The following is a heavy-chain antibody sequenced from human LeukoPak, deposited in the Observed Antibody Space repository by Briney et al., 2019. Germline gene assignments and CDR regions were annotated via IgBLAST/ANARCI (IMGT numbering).Heavy chain of an antibody. CDR2: IRKKVNSYTT. CDR3: SRGFCSGDTCYSGDF. J-gene: IGHJ4*02. CDR1: GFTFSDHY. D-gene: IGHD2-15*01. Sequence: GGSLRLSCAASGFTFSDHYMDWVRQAPGKGLEWVGRIRKKVNSYTTEYAASVKGRLIISRDDSKNSLDLQMDSLRTEDTAVYYCSRGFCSGDTCYSGDFWGQGTLVTVSS. V-gene: IGHV3-72*01.